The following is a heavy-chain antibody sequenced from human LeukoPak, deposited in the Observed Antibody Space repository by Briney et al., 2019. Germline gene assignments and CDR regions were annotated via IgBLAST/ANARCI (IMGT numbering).Heavy chain of an antibody. Sequence: SETLSLTCTVSGGSISSSSYYWGWIRQPPGKGLEWIGSIYYSGSTYYNPSLKSRVTIPVDTSKNQFSLKLSSVTAADTAVYYCARDHYYDSSGYYSDWGQGTLVTVSS. V-gene: IGHV4-39*02. J-gene: IGHJ4*02. CDR2: IYYSGST. D-gene: IGHD3-22*01. CDR1: GGSISSSSYY. CDR3: ARDHYYDSSGYYSD.